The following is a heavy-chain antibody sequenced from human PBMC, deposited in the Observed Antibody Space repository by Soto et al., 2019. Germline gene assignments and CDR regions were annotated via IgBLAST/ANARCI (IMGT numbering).Heavy chain of an antibody. V-gene: IGHV1-18*04. D-gene: IGHD1-7*01. CDR3: ARTYNWNSEGFDH. CDR2: ISTNSGNT. CDR1: GYPFGTYA. J-gene: IGHJ4*02. Sequence: QVQLEQSGAEVKEPGASVKVSCKASGYPFGTYAITWVRQAPGQGLEWVGWISTNSGNTYYAQNFQGRVTLTTDTSTTTANMELMSLTSDDTAIYYCARTYNWNSEGFDHWGQGTLVTVST.